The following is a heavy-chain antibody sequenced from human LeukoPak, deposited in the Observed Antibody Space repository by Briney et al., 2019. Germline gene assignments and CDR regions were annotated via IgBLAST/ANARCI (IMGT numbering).Heavy chain of an antibody. V-gene: IGHV4-59*01. CDR3: ARVFSDSSGHDI. J-gene: IGHJ3*02. CDR2: LYDTEST. Sequence: SETLSLTCTVSGGSISSYYWSWIRQPPGKGLEWIGYLYDTESTNYNPSLKSRVTISVDRSKNQFSLKLSSVTAADTALYYCARVFSDSSGHDIWGQGTMVIVSS. CDR1: GGSISSYY. D-gene: IGHD3-22*01.